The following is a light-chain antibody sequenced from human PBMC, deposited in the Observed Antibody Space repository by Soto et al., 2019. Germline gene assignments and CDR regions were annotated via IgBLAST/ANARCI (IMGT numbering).Light chain of an antibody. V-gene: IGLV2-14*01. Sequence: QSVLTQPASVSGSPGQSITISCTGSSSDIGAFNYVSWYRNHPGKAPKLMIYEVNKRPSGVSNRFSGSKSDNTASLTISGLQAEDEADDYCTSYTRSNIDVFGPGTKVTVL. CDR1: SSDIGAFNY. CDR3: TSYTRSNIDV. J-gene: IGLJ1*01. CDR2: EVN.